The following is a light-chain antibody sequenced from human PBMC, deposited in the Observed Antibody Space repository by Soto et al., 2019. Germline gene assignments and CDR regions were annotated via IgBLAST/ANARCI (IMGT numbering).Light chain of an antibody. CDR3: QEYNNYWT. Sequence: DSQITQSPSTLSASVGDTVTITCRASQTISRWLAWYQQKPGKAPRLLIYTASTLESGVPSRFSASGSGTEYTLTISSLHPDDFATYYCQEYNNYWTFGQGTKV. J-gene: IGKJ1*01. CDR1: QTISRW. CDR2: TAS. V-gene: IGKV1-5*01.